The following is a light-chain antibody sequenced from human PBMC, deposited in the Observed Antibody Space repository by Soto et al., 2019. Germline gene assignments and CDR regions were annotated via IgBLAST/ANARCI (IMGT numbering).Light chain of an antibody. CDR3: QQYKNWPRT. CDR1: QRVSSN. CDR2: GAS. J-gene: IGKJ1*01. V-gene: IGKV3-15*01. Sequence: EIVMTQSPATLSVSPGERATLSCRASQRVSSNLAWYQQKPVQAPRLLIYGASTRATGIPARFSGSGSGTEFTPTISSLQSEDFAVYYCQQYKNWPRTFGQGTKVEIK.